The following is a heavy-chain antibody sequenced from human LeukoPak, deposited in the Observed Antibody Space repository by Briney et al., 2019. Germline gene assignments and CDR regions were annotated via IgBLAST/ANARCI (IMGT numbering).Heavy chain of an antibody. Sequence: PGRSLRLSCAASGFTFSRYAIHWVRQAPGKGLEWVAVISYDGSNIYYADSVKGRFTISRDNAKNSLYLQMNSLRAEDTAVYYCAREDQATVSEVGFDYWGQGTLVTVSS. CDR2: ISYDGSNI. CDR1: GFTFSRYA. J-gene: IGHJ4*02. V-gene: IGHV3-30*04. D-gene: IGHD4-11*01. CDR3: AREDQATVSEVGFDY.